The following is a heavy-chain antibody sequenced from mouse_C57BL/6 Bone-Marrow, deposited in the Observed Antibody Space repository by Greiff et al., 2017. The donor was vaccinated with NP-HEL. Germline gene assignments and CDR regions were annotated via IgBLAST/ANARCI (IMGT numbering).Heavy chain of an antibody. Sequence: VQLKESGGDLVKPGGSLKLSCAASGFTFSSYGMSWVRQTPDKRLEWAATISSGGSYTYYPDSVKGRFPISRDNAKNTLYLQMSSLKSEDTAMYYCARHGGGYYYAMDYWGQGTSVTVSS. CDR3: ARHGGGYYYAMDY. CDR1: GFTFSSYG. V-gene: IGHV5-6*01. CDR2: ISSGGSYT. J-gene: IGHJ4*01. D-gene: IGHD2-2*01.